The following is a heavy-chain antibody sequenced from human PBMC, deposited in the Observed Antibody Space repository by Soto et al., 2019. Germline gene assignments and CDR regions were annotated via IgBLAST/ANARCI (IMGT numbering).Heavy chain of an antibody. CDR3: ARDGQGY. J-gene: IGHJ4*02. Sequence: EVQLVESGGGLVQPGGSLRLSCAASGFTFSNYWMHWVRQVPGEGLVWVSRINTDGSAANYADSVKGRFTVSRDNAKNTQYLQMNRLRAEDTAVYYCARDGQGYWGQGTLVTVSS. CDR2: INTDGSAA. V-gene: IGHV3-74*01. CDR1: GFTFSNYW.